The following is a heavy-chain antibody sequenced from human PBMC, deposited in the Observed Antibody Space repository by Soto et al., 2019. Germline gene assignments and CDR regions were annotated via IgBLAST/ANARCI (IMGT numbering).Heavy chain of an antibody. V-gene: IGHV3-23*01. J-gene: IGHJ4*02. CDR2: ISGSGIST. CDR3: AKNSESSAYSSFDY. CDR1: GLTFSSYA. Sequence: EVQLLESGGGLVQPGGSLRLSCAASGLTFSSYAMSWVRQAPGKGLEWVSGISGSGISTYYADSVKGRFTISRDNSKNTLYLQINSLRADDTAVYYCAKNSESSAYSSFDYWGQGTLVTVSS. D-gene: IGHD3-22*01.